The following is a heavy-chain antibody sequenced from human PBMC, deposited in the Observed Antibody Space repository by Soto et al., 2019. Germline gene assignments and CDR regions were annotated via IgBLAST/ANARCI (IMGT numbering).Heavy chain of an antibody. CDR3: AKDDLFGPYGMDV. J-gene: IGHJ6*02. D-gene: IGHD2-21*01. V-gene: IGHV3-23*01. CDR1: GFTFISYA. Sequence: GGSLRLSCAASGFTFISYAMSWVRQAPGKGLEWVSAISGSGGSTYYADSVKGRFTISRDNSKNTLYLQMNSLRAEDTAVYYCAKDDLFGPYGMDVWGQGTTVTVSS. CDR2: ISGSGGST.